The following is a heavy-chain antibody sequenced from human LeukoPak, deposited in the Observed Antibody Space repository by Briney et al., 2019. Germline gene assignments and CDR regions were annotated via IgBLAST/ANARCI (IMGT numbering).Heavy chain of an antibody. CDR1: GGSLSSYY. V-gene: IGHV4-4*07. CDR3: ARDLAGARAYDY. D-gene: IGHD3-16*01. J-gene: IGHJ4*02. CDR2: IYTSGST. Sequence: SETLSLTCPVYGGSLSSYYWSWIRQPAAKELEWIGRIYTSGSTNYNPSLKGRVTMSVDTSKNQFSLKLSSVTAADTAVYYCARDLAGARAYDYWGQGTLVTVSS.